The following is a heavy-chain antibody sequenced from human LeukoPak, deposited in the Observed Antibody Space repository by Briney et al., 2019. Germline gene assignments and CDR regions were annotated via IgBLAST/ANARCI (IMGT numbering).Heavy chain of an antibody. Sequence: SETLSLTCTVSGGSISSGSYYWSRIRQPAGKGLEWIGRIYTSGSTNYNPSLKSRVTISVDTSKNQFSLKLSSVTAADTAVYYCARASYSYDISGWVPFDYWGQGTLVTVSS. D-gene: IGHD3-22*01. CDR1: GGSISSGSYY. CDR3: ARASYSYDISGWVPFDY. V-gene: IGHV4-61*02. J-gene: IGHJ4*02. CDR2: IYTSGST.